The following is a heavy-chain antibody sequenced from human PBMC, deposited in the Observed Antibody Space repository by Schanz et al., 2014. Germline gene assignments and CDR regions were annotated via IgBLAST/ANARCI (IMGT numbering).Heavy chain of an antibody. V-gene: IGHV3-48*04. CDR2: ISSSGSYT. CDR3: ARLDSSSWYPRY. J-gene: IGHJ4*02. CDR1: GFTFTTYA. D-gene: IGHD6-13*01. Sequence: EVHLLESGGGLVQPGGSLRLSCAASGFTFTTYAMTWVRQAPGKGLEWVSYISSSGSYTNYADSVKGRFTTSRDNGKKSMYLQMNSLRAEDTAVYYCARLDSSSWYPRYWGQGTLVTVSS.